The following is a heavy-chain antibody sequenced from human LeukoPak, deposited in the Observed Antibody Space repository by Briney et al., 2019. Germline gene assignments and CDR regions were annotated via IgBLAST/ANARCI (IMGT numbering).Heavy chain of an antibody. J-gene: IGHJ5*02. CDR2: IIPILGIA. D-gene: IGHD6-6*01. Sequence: ASVKVSCKASGDTFSSYTISWVRQAPGQGLEWMGRIIPILGIANYAQKFQGRVTITADKSTSTAYMELSSLRSEDTAVYYCARADTSYSSSSGSWFDPWGQGTLVTVSS. CDR3: ARADTSYSSSSGSWFDP. V-gene: IGHV1-69*02. CDR1: GDTFSSYT.